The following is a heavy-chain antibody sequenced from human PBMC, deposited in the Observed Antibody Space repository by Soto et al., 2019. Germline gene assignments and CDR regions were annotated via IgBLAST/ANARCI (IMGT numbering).Heavy chain of an antibody. CDR2: LYYSGST. D-gene: IGHD3-10*01. CDR3: ARHNGGITMVRGVIRDYYHYGMDV. CDR1: VGYISIRSYY. V-gene: IGHV4-39*01. J-gene: IGHJ6*01. Sequence: SETPCITCTFSVGYISIRSYYWAWIRQPPGKGLESTGRLYYSGSTYYNPSLKSRATISVETSKNQFSLKLSSVTAADTAVYYCARHNGGITMVRGVIRDYYHYGMDVWGHGTTVTVSS.